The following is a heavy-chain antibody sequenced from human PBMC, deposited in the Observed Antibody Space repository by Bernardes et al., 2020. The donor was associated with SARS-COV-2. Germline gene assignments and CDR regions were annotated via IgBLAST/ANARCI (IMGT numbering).Heavy chain of an antibody. CDR1: GFTFSSYW. Sequence: GGSLRLSCAASGFTFSSYWMSWVRQAPGKGLEWVANIKEDGSEKNYVDSMKGRFSISRDNAKNSLYLQMNSLRAEDTAVYYCAKGGYRYGSWGKGTLVTVSS. D-gene: IGHD5-18*01. CDR3: AKGGYRYGS. J-gene: IGHJ5*02. CDR2: IKEDGSEK. V-gene: IGHV3-7*01.